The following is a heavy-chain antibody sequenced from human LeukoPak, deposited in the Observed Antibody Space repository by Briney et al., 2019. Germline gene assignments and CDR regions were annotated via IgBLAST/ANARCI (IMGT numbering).Heavy chain of an antibody. CDR2: IYYSGST. Sequence: PSETLSLTCTVSGGSISSSSYYWGWIRQPPGKGLEWIGSIYYSGSTYYNPSLKSRVTISVDTSKNQFSLKLSSVTAADTAVYYCARHWDSKVDYWGQGTLVTVSS. J-gene: IGHJ4*02. V-gene: IGHV4-39*01. D-gene: IGHD3-22*01. CDR3: ARHWDSKVDY. CDR1: GGSISSSSYY.